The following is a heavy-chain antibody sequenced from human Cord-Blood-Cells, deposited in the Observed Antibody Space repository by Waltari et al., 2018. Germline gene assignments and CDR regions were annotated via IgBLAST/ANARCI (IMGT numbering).Heavy chain of an antibody. Sequence: QLQLQESGPGLVKPSETLSLTCTVSGGSISSSSYYWGWLRQPPGKGLEWIGSIYYSGRTYYNPSLKSRVTISVDTSKNQFSLKLSSVTAADTAVYYCARPPTEYSSSWYFDYWGQGTLVTVSS. CDR3: ARPPTEYSSSWYFDY. J-gene: IGHJ4*02. D-gene: IGHD6-13*01. V-gene: IGHV4-39*01. CDR1: GGSISSSSYY. CDR2: IYYSGRT.